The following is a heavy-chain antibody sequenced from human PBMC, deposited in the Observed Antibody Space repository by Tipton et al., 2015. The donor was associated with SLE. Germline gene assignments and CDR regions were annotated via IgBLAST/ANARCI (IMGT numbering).Heavy chain of an antibody. J-gene: IGHJ6*02. CDR2: ITYSGHT. CDR3: ARGCSSSTCEPFYFFGMDV. V-gene: IGHV4-31*03. D-gene: IGHD6-6*01. CDR1: GGPLNHGGYY. Sequence: TLSLTCTVSGGPLNHGGYYWNYIRQHPGEGLEWIGHITYSGHTLYNPSLQSRVTISVDTSKNQFSLRLISVTAADTAVYYCARGCSSSTCEPFYFFGMDVWGQGSTVTVSS.